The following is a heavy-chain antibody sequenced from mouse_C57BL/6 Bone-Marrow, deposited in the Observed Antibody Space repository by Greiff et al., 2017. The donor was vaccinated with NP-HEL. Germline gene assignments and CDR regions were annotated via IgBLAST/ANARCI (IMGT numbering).Heavy chain of an antibody. J-gene: IGHJ3*01. Sequence: EVQRVESGAELVRPGASVKLSCTASGFNIKDDYMHWVKQRPEQGLEWIGWIDPENGDTEYASKFQGKATITADTSSNTAYLQLSSLTSEDTAVYYCTTPITTVVARAYWGQGTLVTVSA. V-gene: IGHV14-4*01. CDR1: GFNIKDDY. D-gene: IGHD1-1*01. CDR3: TTPITTVVARAY. CDR2: IDPENGDT.